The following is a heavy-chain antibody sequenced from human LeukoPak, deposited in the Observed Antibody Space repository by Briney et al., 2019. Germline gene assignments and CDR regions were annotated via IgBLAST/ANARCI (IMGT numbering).Heavy chain of an antibody. Sequence: PGGSLRLSCAGAGIPLRGYAMSWVRQAPGKGLDWVSAMSGSGGSTLYADSVRGRFTISRDDSKNTLYLQMNNLRVEDTAVYYCAKDNYTDSYYPFDYWGQGTLVTVSS. J-gene: IGHJ4*02. CDR2: MSGSGGST. CDR3: AKDNYTDSYYPFDY. V-gene: IGHV3-23*01. D-gene: IGHD1-26*01. CDR1: GIPLRGYA.